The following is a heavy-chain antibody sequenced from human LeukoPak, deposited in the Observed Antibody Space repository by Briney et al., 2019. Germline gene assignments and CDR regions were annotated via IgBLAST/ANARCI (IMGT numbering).Heavy chain of an antibody. CDR1: GFTFSSYN. CDR3: AREGSSSIYYFDY. D-gene: IGHD6-6*01. J-gene: IGHJ4*02. V-gene: IGHV3-53*01. Sequence: GGSLRLSCAASGFTFSSYNMNWVRQAPGKGLEWVSVIHSGGNTYYADSVKGRFTISRDNSKNTLYLQMNSLRAEDTAIYYCAREGSSSIYYFDYWGQGTLVTVSS. CDR2: IHSGGNT.